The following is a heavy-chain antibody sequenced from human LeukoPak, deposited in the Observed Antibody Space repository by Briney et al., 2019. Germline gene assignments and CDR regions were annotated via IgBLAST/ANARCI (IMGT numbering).Heavy chain of an antibody. J-gene: IGHJ4*02. CDR2: IYSGGST. D-gene: IGHD2-15*01. CDR3: ARDRHCGGSSCHYNFDY. Sequence: QPGGSLRLSCVVSGFTVSSNYMSWVRQAPGKGLEWVSVIYSGGSTYYADSVKGRFTISRDNSENTLYLQMNSLRAEDTAVYYCARDRHCGGSSCHYNFDYWGQGTLVTVSS. CDR1: GFTVSSNY. V-gene: IGHV3-53*01.